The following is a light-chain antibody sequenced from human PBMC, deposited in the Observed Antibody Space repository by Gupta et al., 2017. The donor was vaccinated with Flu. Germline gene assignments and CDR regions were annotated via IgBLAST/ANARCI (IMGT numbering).Light chain of an antibody. J-gene: IGLJ3*02. V-gene: IGLV1-44*01. CDR2: SNN. CDR1: ASNIGNNV. CDR3: ATWDDGPNAWV. Sequence: QSVLTQSPSASGTPGQRVTIACSGGASNIGNNVVSWYQQLPGTAPKLLIDSNNQRPSGVPDRFSGSKSGTSAALAISGLQPEDEAEDFCATWDDGPNAWVFGGGTKLTVL.